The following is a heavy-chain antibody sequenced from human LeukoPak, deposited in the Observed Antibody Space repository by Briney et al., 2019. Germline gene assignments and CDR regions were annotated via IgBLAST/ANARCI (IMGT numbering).Heavy chain of an antibody. CDR3: ARVRYDSSGAFDY. CDR2: INPNSGGT. CDR1: GYTFTGYY. J-gene: IGHJ4*02. D-gene: IGHD3-22*01. Sequence: ASVKVSCKASGYTFTGYYMHWVRQAPGQGLEWMGWINPNSGGTNYAQKFQGRVTMTRDTSISTAYMELSRLRSDDTAVYYCARVRYDSSGAFDYWGQGTLVTVSS. V-gene: IGHV1-2*02.